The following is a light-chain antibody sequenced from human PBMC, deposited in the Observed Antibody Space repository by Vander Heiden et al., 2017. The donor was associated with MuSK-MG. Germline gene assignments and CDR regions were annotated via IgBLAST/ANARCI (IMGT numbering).Light chain of an antibody. J-gene: IGLJ2*01. CDR2: LNSDGSH. CDR1: TDHSAYA. V-gene: IGLV4-69*01. Sequence: QLVVTQSPSASASLGASVNLTCTLSTDHSAYAIAWHQQQQEKGPRYLMKLNSDGSHYRGEGIPDRFSGSSSGAERYITISSLQSEDEADYYCQTWGSGIVVFGGGTKLTVL. CDR3: QTWGSGIVV.